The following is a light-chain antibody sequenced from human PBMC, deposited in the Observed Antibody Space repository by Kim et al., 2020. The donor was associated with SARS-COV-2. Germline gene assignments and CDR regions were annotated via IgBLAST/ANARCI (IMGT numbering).Light chain of an antibody. CDR3: LLSFSGIRV. V-gene: IGLV7-46*01. J-gene: IGLJ3*02. CDR1: TGAVTPTHY. CDR2: DTG. Sequence: PGATITLASASSTGAVTPTHYPYWFQKKPGEVPRTLIFDTGSRHSWTPARFSGSLSGDKAVLTLAGAQPEDEGDYYCLLSFSGIRVFGGGTQLTVL.